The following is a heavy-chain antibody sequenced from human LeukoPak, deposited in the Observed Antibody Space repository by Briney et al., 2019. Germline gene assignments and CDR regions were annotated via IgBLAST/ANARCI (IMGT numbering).Heavy chain of an antibody. CDR1: GFTVSSTY. Sequence: GGSLGLSCVASGFTVSSTYMSWVRQAPGKGLEWVSVIYYYGSTYYADSVKGRFTISRHSSKNTLYLQMNSLRAEDTAVYYCARLSSSSYSSYFDYWGQGTLVTVSS. D-gene: IGHD3-22*01. J-gene: IGHJ4*02. CDR2: IYYYGST. V-gene: IGHV3-53*04. CDR3: ARLSSSSYSSYFDY.